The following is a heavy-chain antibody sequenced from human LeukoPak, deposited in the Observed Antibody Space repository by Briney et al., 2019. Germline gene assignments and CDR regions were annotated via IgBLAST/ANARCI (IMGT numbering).Heavy chain of an antibody. CDR3: APLGVTTWLDY. D-gene: IGHD4-17*01. J-gene: IGHJ4*02. CDR1: GFTFSSYS. CDR2: ISTGSGYI. V-gene: IGHV3-21*04. Sequence: GGSLRLSCTASGFTFSSYSMNWVRQAPGRGPEWVSSISTGSGYIYYADSVKGRFTISRDNSKNTLYLQMNSLRAEDTAVYYCAPLGVTTWLDYWGQGTLVTVSS.